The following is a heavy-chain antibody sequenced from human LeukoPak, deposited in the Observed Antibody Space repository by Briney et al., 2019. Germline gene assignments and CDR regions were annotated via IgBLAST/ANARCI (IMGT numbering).Heavy chain of an antibody. J-gene: IGHJ4*02. V-gene: IGHV5-51*01. D-gene: IGHD3-22*01. CDR1: GYNFTNYC. CDR2: IYPGDSDT. CDR3: ARRDYYDSSGYFFDY. Sequence: GESLRTSWQGSGYNFTNYCITWVRQMPGKGLEWMGIIYPGDSDTTYSPSFQGQVTISADKSISTAYLQWSSLKAADTAMYYCARRDYYDSSGYFFDYWGQGTLVTVSS.